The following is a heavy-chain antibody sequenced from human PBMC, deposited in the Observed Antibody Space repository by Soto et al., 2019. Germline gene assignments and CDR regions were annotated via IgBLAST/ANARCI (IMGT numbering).Heavy chain of an antibody. CDR3: ARGITQGYDY. V-gene: IGHV1-8*02. D-gene: IGHD1-20*01. J-gene: IGHJ4*02. CDR2: MSPSSGNT. CDR1: GYTFTSYY. Sequence: ASVKVSCKASGYTFTSYYMHWVRQATGQGLEWMGWMSPSSGNTGYAQKFQGRVTMTRDTSVSTAYMELNSLTSDDTAVYYCARGITQGYDYWGQGTPVTVSS.